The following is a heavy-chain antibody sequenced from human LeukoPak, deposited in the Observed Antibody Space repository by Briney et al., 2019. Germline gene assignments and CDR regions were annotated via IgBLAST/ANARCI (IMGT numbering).Heavy chain of an antibody. Sequence: SETLSLTCTVSGVSISSSSYYWGWIRQPPGKGLEWIGSIYYSGSTYYNPSLKSRVTISVDTSKNQFSLKLSSVTAADTAVYYCARHVRGESSSWYGNWFDPWGQGTLVTVSS. CDR1: GVSISSSSYY. J-gene: IGHJ5*02. V-gene: IGHV4-39*01. CDR2: IYYSGST. CDR3: ARHVRGESSSWYGNWFDP. D-gene: IGHD6-13*01.